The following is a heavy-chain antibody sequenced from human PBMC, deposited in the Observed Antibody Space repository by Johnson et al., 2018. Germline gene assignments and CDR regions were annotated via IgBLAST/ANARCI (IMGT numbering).Heavy chain of an antibody. V-gene: IGHV3-30*18. CDR2: ISFDGSNK. CDR1: GFTFSSYG. CDR3: AKDVCVCDCRHAGSGFDI. J-gene: IGHJ3*02. D-gene: IGHD2-21*02. Sequence: QVQLVQSGGGVVQXGRSLRLXCAASGFTFSSYGMHWVSQAPGKGLDWVAVISFDGSNKYYADSVKGRFTISRDSSKNMLYLQMNSLGGEDTAVYYCAKDVCVCDCRHAGSGFDIWGQGTVVIVSS.